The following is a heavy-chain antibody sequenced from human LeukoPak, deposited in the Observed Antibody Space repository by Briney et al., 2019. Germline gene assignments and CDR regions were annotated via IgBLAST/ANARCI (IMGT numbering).Heavy chain of an antibody. CDR1: GYTFTSYG. Sequence: GASVKASCKASGYTFTSYGISWVRQAPGQGLEWMGWISAYNGNTNYAQKLQGRVTMTTDTSTSTAYMELRSLRSDDTAVYYCARGIPGYSSGWYLTDYWGQGTLVTVSS. J-gene: IGHJ4*02. CDR2: ISAYNGNT. CDR3: ARGIPGYSSGWYLTDY. D-gene: IGHD6-19*01. V-gene: IGHV1-18*01.